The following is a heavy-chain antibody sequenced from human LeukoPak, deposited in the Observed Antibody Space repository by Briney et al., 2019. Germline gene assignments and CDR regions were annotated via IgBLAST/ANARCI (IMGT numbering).Heavy chain of an antibody. D-gene: IGHD5-18*01. Sequence: GGSLRLSCAASGFTFSSYGMHWVRQAPGKGLEWVAFIRYDGSNKYYADSVKGRFTISRDNSKNTLYLQMNSLRAEDTAVYYCAKAPLRGYSYGLLDYWGQGTLVTVSS. J-gene: IGHJ4*02. CDR2: IRYDGSNK. V-gene: IGHV3-30*02. CDR3: AKAPLRGYSYGLLDY. CDR1: GFTFSSYG.